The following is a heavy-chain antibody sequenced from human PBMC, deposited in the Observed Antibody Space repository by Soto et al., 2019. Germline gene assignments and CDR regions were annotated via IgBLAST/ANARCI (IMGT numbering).Heavy chain of an antibody. CDR2: ISYDGSNK. J-gene: IGHJ4*02. V-gene: IGHV3-30*18. D-gene: IGHD1-26*01. Sequence: GGSLRLSCAASGFTFSSYGMHWVRQAPGKGLEWVAVISYDGSNKYYADSVKGRFTISRDNSKNTLYLQMNSLRAEDTAVYYCAKWGSSGSHSAVDYWGQGT. CDR3: AKWGSSGSHSAVDY. CDR1: GFTFSSYG.